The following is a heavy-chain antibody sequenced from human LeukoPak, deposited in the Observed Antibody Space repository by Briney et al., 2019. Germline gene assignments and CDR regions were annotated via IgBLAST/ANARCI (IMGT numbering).Heavy chain of an antibody. Sequence: PSETLTLTCTVSGGSISSSSYYWGWIRQPPGKGLEWIGYIYHSGSTYYNPSLKSRVTISVDRSKNQFSLKLSSVTAADTAVYYCARDTAAGTSWFDPWGQGTLVTVSS. CDR2: IYHSGST. D-gene: IGHD6-13*01. CDR1: GGSISSSSYY. V-gene: IGHV4-39*07. J-gene: IGHJ5*02. CDR3: ARDTAAGTSWFDP.